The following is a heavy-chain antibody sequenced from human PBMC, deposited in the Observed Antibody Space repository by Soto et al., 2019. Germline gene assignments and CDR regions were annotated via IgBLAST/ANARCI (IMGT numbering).Heavy chain of an antibody. Sequence: PGGSLRLSCAASGFTFSNAWMSWVRQAPGKGLEWVGRIKSKTDGGTTNYAAPVKGRFTISRDESKNTLYLQMNSLKTEDTAVYYCTTVSGYYDIFRGIDVWGQGTTVTVSS. CDR3: TTVSGYYDIFRGIDV. CDR1: GFTFSNAW. D-gene: IGHD3-9*01. V-gene: IGHV3-15*01. J-gene: IGHJ6*02. CDR2: IKSKTDGGTT.